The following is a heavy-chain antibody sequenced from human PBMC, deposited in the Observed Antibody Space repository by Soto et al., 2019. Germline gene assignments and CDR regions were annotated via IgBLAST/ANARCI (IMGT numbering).Heavy chain of an antibody. J-gene: IGHJ6*02. CDR2: IYYSGST. CDR1: GGSISSGGYY. D-gene: IGHD2-2*01. CDR3: ARRVEMKLFTDAPYYGMDV. V-gene: IGHV4-31*03. Sequence: SETLSLTCTVSGGSISSGGYYWSWIRQHPGKGLEWIGYIYYSGSTYYNPSLKSRVTISVDTSKNQFSLKLSSVTAADTAVYYCARRVEMKLFTDAPYYGMDVWGQGTTVTVSS.